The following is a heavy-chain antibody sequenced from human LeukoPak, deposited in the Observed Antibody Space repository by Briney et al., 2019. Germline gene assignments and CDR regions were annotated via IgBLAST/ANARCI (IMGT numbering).Heavy chain of an antibody. CDR1: GGSFSGYY. V-gene: IGHV4-34*01. D-gene: IGHD3-16*01. J-gene: IGHJ3*02. CDR2: INHSRST. CDR3: ARRTFVAFDI. Sequence: SETLSLTCVVYGGSFSGYYWSWMRPPPEKGLECIGEINHSRSTNYTLSLQSRVTISVQTSKRQFSLKLSSVTAADTAVYYVARRTFVAFDIWGQGKMVTVSS.